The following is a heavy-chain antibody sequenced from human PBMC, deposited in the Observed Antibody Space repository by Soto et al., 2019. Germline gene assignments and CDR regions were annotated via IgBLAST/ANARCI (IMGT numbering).Heavy chain of an antibody. J-gene: IGHJ4*02. Sequence: ETLSLTCTVSGGSISSYYWSWIRQPPGKGLEWIGYIYYSGSTNYNPSLKSRVTISVDTSKNQFSLKLSSVTAADTAVYYCARRYGGNFDYWGQGTLVTVSS. CDR3: ARRYGGNFDY. D-gene: IGHD3-16*01. CDR1: GGSISSYY. CDR2: IYYSGST. V-gene: IGHV4-59*01.